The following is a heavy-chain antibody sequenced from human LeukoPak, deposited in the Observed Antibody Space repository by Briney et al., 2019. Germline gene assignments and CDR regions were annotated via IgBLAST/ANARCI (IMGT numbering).Heavy chain of an antibody. CDR3: AKDFGGGKDPSMD. CDR2: ISWNSGSI. Sequence: GGSLRLSCAASGFTFDDYAMHWVRQAPGKGLEWVSGISWNSGSIGYADSVKGRFTISRDNAKNSLYLQMNSLRAEDTALYYCAKDFGGGKDPSMDWGQGTLVTVSS. V-gene: IGHV3-9*01. D-gene: IGHD2-15*01. J-gene: IGHJ4*02. CDR1: GFTFDDYA.